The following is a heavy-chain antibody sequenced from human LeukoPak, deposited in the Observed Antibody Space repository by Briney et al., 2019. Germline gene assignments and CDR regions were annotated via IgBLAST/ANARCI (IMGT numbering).Heavy chain of an antibody. J-gene: IGHJ4*02. CDR3: AREYSGSLGY. D-gene: IGHD3-10*01. Sequence: GGSLRLSCAASAFTFSSYAMHWVRQAPGKGLEWVAVISYDGSNKYYADSVKGRFTISRDNSKNTLYLQMNSLRAEDTAVYYCAREYSGSLGYWGQGTLVTVSS. CDR2: ISYDGSNK. CDR1: AFTFSSYA. V-gene: IGHV3-30*04.